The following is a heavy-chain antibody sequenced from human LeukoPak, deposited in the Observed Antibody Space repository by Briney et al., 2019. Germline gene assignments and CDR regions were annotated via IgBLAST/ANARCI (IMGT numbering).Heavy chain of an antibody. J-gene: IGHJ4*02. CDR3: AQRVLRRYFNHKGPLEY. D-gene: IGHD3-9*01. CDR2: IRYDGSNK. Sequence: GGSLRLSCAASGFTFSSYGMHWVRQAPGKGLEWVAFIRYDGSNKYYADSVKGRFTISRDNSKNMLYLQMNSLRADDTAVYYCAQRVLRRYFNHKGPLEYWGQGTLVTVSS. CDR1: GFTFSSYG. V-gene: IGHV3-30*02.